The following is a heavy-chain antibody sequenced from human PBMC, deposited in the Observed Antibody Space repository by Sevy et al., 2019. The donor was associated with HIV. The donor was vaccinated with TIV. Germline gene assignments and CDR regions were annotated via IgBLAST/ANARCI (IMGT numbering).Heavy chain of an antibody. CDR2: IRQDGGEI. CDR3: ARRFFDV. V-gene: IGHV3-7*01. Sequence: GGSLRLSCAASGFTFDTYWMQWVRQAPGKGLEWVANIRQDGGEIYYSDSVKGRFTTSRDNAKESLFLQMTNLKVEDSGIYYCARRFFDVWGQGVLVTVSS. J-gene: IGHJ4*02. CDR1: GFTFDTYW. D-gene: IGHD3-16*01.